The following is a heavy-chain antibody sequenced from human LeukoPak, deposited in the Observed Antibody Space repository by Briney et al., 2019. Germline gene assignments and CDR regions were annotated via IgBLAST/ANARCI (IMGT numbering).Heavy chain of an antibody. Sequence: GESLKISCKGSGYSFTRDWIGWVRQMPGKGLEWMAIIYPGDSDTRYSPSFQGQVTVSADKSISTAYLQWSSLKASDTAMYYCARGPDLVVLPVPYYFDFWGQGTLVTVSS. CDR3: ARGPDLVVLPVPYYFDF. J-gene: IGHJ4*02. CDR2: IYPGDSDT. D-gene: IGHD2-2*01. V-gene: IGHV5-51*01. CDR1: GYSFTRDW.